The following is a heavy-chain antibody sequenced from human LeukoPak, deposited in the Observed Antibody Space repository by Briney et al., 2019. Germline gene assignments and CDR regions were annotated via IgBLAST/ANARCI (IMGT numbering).Heavy chain of an antibody. D-gene: IGHD1-26*01. Sequence: PSETLSLTCTVSGGSISSYYWSWIRQPPGKGLEWIGYIYYSGSTNYNPSLKSRVTISVDTSKNQFSLKLSSVTAADTAVYYCARAQWELGAYFDYWGQGTLVTVSS. CDR2: IYYSGST. CDR1: GGSISSYY. J-gene: IGHJ4*02. V-gene: IGHV4-59*01. CDR3: ARAQWELGAYFDY.